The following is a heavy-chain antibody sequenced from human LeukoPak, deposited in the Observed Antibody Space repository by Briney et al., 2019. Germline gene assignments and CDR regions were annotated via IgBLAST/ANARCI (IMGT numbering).Heavy chain of an antibody. D-gene: IGHD4-17*01. J-gene: IGHJ5*02. CDR3: ARPNGDYHNWFDP. Sequence: ASVKVSCKASGYTFTGYYIHWVRQAPGQGLESMGWINPNSGDTNYAQKFQDRVTLSRDTSISTAYMELTNLRSDDTAVYYCARPNGDYHNWFDPWGQGTLVTVSS. CDR2: INPNSGDT. V-gene: IGHV1-2*02. CDR1: GYTFTGYY.